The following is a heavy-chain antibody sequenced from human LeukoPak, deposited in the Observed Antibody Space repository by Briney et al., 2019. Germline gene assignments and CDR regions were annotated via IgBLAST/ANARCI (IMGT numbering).Heavy chain of an antibody. V-gene: IGHV3-53*01. D-gene: IGHD3-22*01. CDR2: IYSDSSA. CDR3: ARAPRPFDNSDYYFDY. J-gene: IGHJ4*02. Sequence: PGGSLRLSCAASGVTVNYNFMSWVRQAPGKGLEWVSVIYSDSSADYADSVKGRFTISRDDAQNTLYVQMNSLRAGDTAVYYCARAPRPFDNSDYYFDYWGQGSLVTVSS. CDR1: GVTVNYNF.